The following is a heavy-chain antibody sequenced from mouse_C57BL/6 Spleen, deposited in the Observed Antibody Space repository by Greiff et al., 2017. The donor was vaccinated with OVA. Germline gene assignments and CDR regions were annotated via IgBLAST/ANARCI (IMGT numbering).Heavy chain of an antibody. CDR1: GYTFTDYY. V-gene: IGHV1-26*01. CDR2: INPNNGGT. CDR3: ARDYSKYGGAMDD. D-gene: IGHD2-5*01. Sequence: VQLQQSGPELVKPGASVKISCKASGYTFTDYYMNWVKQSHGKSLEWIGDINPNNGGTSYNQKFKGKATLTVDKSSSTAYMELRSLTSEDSAVDYCARDYSKYGGAMDDWGQGTSVTVAS. J-gene: IGHJ4*01.